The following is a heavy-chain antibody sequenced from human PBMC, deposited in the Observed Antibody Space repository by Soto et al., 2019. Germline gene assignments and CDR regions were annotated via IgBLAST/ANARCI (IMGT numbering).Heavy chain of an antibody. V-gene: IGHV4-39*01. J-gene: IGHJ6*02. CDR1: GDSVTSDSHY. D-gene: IGHD2-8*01. Sequence: PSETLALTCTVSGDSVTSDSHYWGWIRQPPGKGLESIANIYYDGNTYYNPSLKGRVTISVDTSTNQFSLKLSSVTAADTDVYYCARQRDISRKLTVYADSYYYYGMDGWRQETTVTASS. CDR3: ARQRDISRKLTVYADSYYYYGMDG. CDR2: IYYDGNT.